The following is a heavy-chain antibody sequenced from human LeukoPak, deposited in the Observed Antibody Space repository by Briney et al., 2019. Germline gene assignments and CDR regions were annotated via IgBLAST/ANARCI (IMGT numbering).Heavy chain of an antibody. CDR2: IYSGGST. CDR1: GLTVSSNY. D-gene: IGHD6-6*01. Sequence: PGGSLRLSCAASGLTVSSNYMSWVRQAPGKGLEWVSVIYSGGSTYYADSVKGRFTISRDNSKNTLYLQMNSLRAEDTAVYYCARDGYSSSSGSNYYYYGMDVWGQGTTVTVSS. CDR3: ARDGYSSSSGSNYYYYGMDV. V-gene: IGHV3-66*01. J-gene: IGHJ6*02.